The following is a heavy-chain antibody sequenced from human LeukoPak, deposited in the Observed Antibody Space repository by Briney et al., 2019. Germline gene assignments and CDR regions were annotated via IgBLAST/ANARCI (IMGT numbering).Heavy chain of an antibody. CDR1: GGSFSGYY. CDR3: ARGLRLLWGGNWIDP. D-gene: IGHD2-2*01. V-gene: IGHV4-34*01. Sequence: SETLSLTCAVYGGSFSGYYWSWIRQPPGKGLEWIGEINHSGSTNYNPSLKSRVTISVDTSKNQFSLKLSSVTAADTAVYYCARGLRLLWGGNWIDPWGQGTLVTVSS. J-gene: IGHJ5*02. CDR2: INHSGST.